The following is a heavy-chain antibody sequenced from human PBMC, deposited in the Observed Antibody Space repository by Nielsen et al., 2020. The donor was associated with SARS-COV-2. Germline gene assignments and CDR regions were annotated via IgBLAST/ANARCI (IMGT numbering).Heavy chain of an antibody. Sequence: GASLKISCRGHGYTFTNHWIGWVRQMPGKGLEWMGIIYPDDSETIDNPSFQGQVTISVDKSISTAYLQWSSLKASDTAMYYCARPTGDAYNSFDYWGQGTLVTVSS. CDR3: ARPTGDAYNSFDY. CDR2: IYPDDSET. CDR1: GYTFTNHW. D-gene: IGHD5-24*01. J-gene: IGHJ4*02. V-gene: IGHV5-51*01.